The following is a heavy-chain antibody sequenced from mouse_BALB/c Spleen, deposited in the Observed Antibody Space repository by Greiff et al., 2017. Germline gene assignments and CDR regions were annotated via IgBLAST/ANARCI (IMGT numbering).Heavy chain of an antibody. Sequence: VQLQQPGAELVKPGASVKLSCKASGYTFTSYWMHWVKQRPGLGLEWIGEIDPSDSYTNYNQKFKGKATLTVDKSSSTAYMQLSSLTSEDSAVYYCARGGDGYYAMDYWGQGTSVTVSS. CDR3: ARGGDGYYAMDY. J-gene: IGHJ4*01. D-gene: IGHD2-3*01. CDR1: GYTFTSYW. V-gene: IGHV1-69*02. CDR2: IDPSDSYT.